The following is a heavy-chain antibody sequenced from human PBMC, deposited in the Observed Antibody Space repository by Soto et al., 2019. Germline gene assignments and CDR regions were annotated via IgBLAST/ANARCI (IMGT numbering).Heavy chain of an antibody. CDR2: INPNSGGT. Sequence: ASVKVSCKASGYTFTGYYMHWVRQAPGQGLEWMGWINPNSGGTNYAQKFQGWVTMTRDTSISTAYMELSRLRSDDTAVYYCARDARGDEALLDYWGQGTLVTVSS. V-gene: IGHV1-2*04. CDR1: GYTFTGYY. D-gene: IGHD1-26*01. J-gene: IGHJ4*02. CDR3: ARDARGDEALLDY.